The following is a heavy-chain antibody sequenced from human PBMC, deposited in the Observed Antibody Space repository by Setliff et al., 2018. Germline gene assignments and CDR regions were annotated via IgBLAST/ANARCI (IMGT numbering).Heavy chain of an antibody. CDR2: ISAYTGKA. D-gene: IGHD3-3*01. V-gene: IGHV1-18*01. CDR3: ARAPRLEWILPTFDY. J-gene: IGHJ4*02. Sequence: ASVKVSCKASGYTFISYGITWVRQAPGQGLEWLGWISAYTGKADYAHNFQDRLTMTTDTSTNTAYMELRSLTSDDTAVYFCARAPRLEWILPTFDYWGQGTPVNVSS. CDR1: GYTFISYG.